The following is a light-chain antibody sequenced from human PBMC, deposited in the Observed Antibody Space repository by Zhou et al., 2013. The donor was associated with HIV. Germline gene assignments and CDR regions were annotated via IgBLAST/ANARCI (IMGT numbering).Light chain of an antibody. CDR3: QQCNNFPWT. CDR1: QTISTW. CDR2: KAS. Sequence: DIQMTQSPSTLSASVGDRVTITCRASQTISTWLAWYQQKPGKAPKLLTYKASSLESGVPSRFSGRGSGTEFTLTISSLQPDDFATYYCQQCNNFPWTFGQGTKVEMK. J-gene: IGKJ1*01. V-gene: IGKV1-5*03.